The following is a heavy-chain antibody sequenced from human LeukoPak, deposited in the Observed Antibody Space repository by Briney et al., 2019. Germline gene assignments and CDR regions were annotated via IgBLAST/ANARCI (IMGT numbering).Heavy chain of an antibody. CDR3: ARANYFDY. J-gene: IGHJ4*02. D-gene: IGHD5-12*01. Sequence: KRSETLSLTSTVSGGSISNFYWSWLRQPPGKGLEWIGSIYYSGSTNYNPSLKSRVTISVDTSKNQFSLELNSVTAADTAVYYCARANYFDYWGQGTLVTVSS. V-gene: IGHV4-59*01. CDR2: IYYSGST. CDR1: GGSISNFY.